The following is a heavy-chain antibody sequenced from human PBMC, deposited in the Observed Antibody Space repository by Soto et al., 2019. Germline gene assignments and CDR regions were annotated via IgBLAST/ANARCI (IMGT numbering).Heavy chain of an antibody. Sequence: QVQLQQWGAGLLKPSETLSLTCAVYGGSFSGYYWSWIRQPPGKGLEWIGEINHSGSTNYNPSLQSRVTISGGTSKNQFSLKLSFVTAAATAVDFLARRIFGVVINFDSWGQGTLVTVSS. CDR2: INHSGST. J-gene: IGHJ4*02. D-gene: IGHD3-3*01. CDR3: ARRIFGVVINFDS. V-gene: IGHV4-34*01. CDR1: GGSFSGYY.